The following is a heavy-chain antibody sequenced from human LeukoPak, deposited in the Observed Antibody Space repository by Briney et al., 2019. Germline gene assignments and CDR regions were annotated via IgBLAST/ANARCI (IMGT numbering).Heavy chain of an antibody. CDR2: VYHSGAN. V-gene: IGHV4-38-2*02. J-gene: IGHJ4*02. CDR1: ADAITSHYY. Sequence: SETLSLTCIVSADAITSHYYWGWIRQPPGKGGKGLEWIASVYHSGANYVNPSLKSRVTTSVDTSKSHFYLTLTSVTAADTAVYFCARASLASGSYYFDLWGQGTLITVSS. CDR3: ARASLASGSYYFDL. D-gene: IGHD3-10*01.